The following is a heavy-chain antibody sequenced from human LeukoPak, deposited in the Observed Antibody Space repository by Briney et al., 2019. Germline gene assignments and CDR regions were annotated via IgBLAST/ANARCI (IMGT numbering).Heavy chain of an antibody. J-gene: IGHJ4*02. V-gene: IGHV1-18*01. CDR3: ARHSSGWSGGDY. CDR1: GYTFTSYG. Sequence: ASVKVSCTASGYTFTSYGISWVRQAPGQGLEWMGWISAYNGNTNYAQKLQGRVTMTTDTSTSTAYMELRSLRSDDTAAYYCARHSSGWSGGDYWGQGTLVTVSS. D-gene: IGHD6-19*01. CDR2: ISAYNGNT.